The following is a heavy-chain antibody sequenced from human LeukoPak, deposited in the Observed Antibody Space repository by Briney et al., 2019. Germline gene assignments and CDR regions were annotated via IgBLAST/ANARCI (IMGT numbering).Heavy chain of an antibody. CDR2: IIPIFGTA. V-gene: IGHV1-69*13. CDR3: ARFPLGQWLGFDY. Sequence: SVKVSCKASGGTFSSYAISWVRQAPGQGLEWMGGIIPIFGTANYAQKFQGRVTITADESTSTAYMELSSLRSEDTAVYYCARFPLGQWLGFDYWGQGTLVTVSS. J-gene: IGHJ4*02. D-gene: IGHD6-19*01. CDR1: GGTFSSYA.